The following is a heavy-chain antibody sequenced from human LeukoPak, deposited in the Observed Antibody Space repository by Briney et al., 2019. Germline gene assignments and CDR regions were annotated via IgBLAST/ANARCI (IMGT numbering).Heavy chain of an antibody. CDR3: ATRRKIASAGLDY. CDR1: GYTLTELS. J-gene: IGHJ4*02. D-gene: IGHD6-13*01. Sequence: RASVKVSCKVSGYTLTELSMHWVRQAPGKGLDWMGGFDPEDGETIYAQKFQGRVTMTEDTSTDTAYMELSSMRSEDTAVYYCATRRKIASAGLDYWGQGTLVTVCS. CDR2: FDPEDGET. V-gene: IGHV1-24*01.